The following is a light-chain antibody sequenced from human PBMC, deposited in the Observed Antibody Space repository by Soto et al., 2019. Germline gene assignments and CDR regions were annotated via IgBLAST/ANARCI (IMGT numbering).Light chain of an antibody. CDR3: CAYAGINTVI. Sequence: QSALTQPPSASGSPGQSVTISCTGTSSDVGGYNYVSWYQQHPGKAPKLLMFRVTERPSGVPDRFSGSKSGNTASLTVSGRQAGDEADYYCCAYAGINTVIFGGGAQLTVL. CDR2: RVT. J-gene: IGLJ2*01. V-gene: IGLV2-8*01. CDR1: SSDVGGYNY.